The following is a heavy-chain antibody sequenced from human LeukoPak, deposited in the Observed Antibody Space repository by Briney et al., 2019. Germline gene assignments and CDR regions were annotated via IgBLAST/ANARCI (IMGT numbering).Heavy chain of an antibody. CDR2: IYYSGST. D-gene: IGHD1-26*01. J-gene: IGHJ4*02. CDR3: ASVGATANFDY. CDR1: GGSISSHY. Sequence: PSETLSLTCTVSGGSISSHYWSWIRQPPGKGLEWIGYIYYSGSTNYNPSLKSRVTISVDTSKNQFSLKLSSVIAADTAVYYCASVGATANFDYWGQGTLVTVSS. V-gene: IGHV4-59*11.